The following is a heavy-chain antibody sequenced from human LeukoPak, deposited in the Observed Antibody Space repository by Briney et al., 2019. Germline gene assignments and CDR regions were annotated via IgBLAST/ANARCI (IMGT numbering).Heavy chain of an antibody. CDR3: AKDRYCGGDCYSPPYFDY. V-gene: IGHV3-30*18. CDR1: GFTFSIFW. Sequence: GGSLRLSCAASGFTFSIFWMSWVRQAPGKGLEWVAVISYDGSNKYYADSVKGRFTISRDNSKNTLYLQMNSLRAEDTAVYYCAKDRYCGGDCYSPPYFDYWGQGTLVTVSS. J-gene: IGHJ4*02. D-gene: IGHD2-21*02. CDR2: ISYDGSNK.